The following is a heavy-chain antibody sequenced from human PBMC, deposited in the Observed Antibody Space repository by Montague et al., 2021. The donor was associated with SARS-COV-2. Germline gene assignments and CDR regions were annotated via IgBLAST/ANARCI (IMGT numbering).Heavy chain of an antibody. CDR2: MYYTGHT. CDR1: GASVASGNFY. D-gene: IGHD6-6*01. Sequence: SQTLSLTCTVSGASVASGNFYWSWIRQPPGKGLEWIGYMYYTGHTNYNPSLESRVTMPVDPSKNQFSLTLTSVTAADTAVCYCARSRANVPSRPGFDYWGQGALATVSS. J-gene: IGHJ4*02. CDR3: ARSRANVPSRPGFDY. V-gene: IGHV4-61*01.